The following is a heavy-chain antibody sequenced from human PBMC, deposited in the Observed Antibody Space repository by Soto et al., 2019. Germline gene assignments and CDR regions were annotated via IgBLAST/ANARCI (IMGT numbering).Heavy chain of an antibody. V-gene: IGHV1-69*13. D-gene: IGHD3-22*01. CDR3: ARSDYYDRSGFYFTLSLSVDF. CDR2: INPIFGTP. Sequence: ASVKVSCKASGGTFSNYAISWVRQPPGQGLEWMGGINPIFGTPNYAQKFQGRVTITADESTSTAYMELSSLRSEDTAVYYCARSDYYDRSGFYFTLSLSVDFWGQGTLVTVSS. J-gene: IGHJ4*02. CDR1: GGTFSNYA.